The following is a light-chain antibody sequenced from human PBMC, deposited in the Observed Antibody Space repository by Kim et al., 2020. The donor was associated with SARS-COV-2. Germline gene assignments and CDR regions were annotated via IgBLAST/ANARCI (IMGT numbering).Light chain of an antibody. J-gene: IGKJ1*01. CDR1: QGISHS. V-gene: IGKV1-27*01. CDR2: GAS. CDR3: QKYDSAPWT. Sequence: DIQMAQSPSSLSASVGDRVTITCRASQGISHSLAWYRQKPGKVPMLLIYGASTLQSGVPSRFIGSGSGTDFTLTISSLQPEDAATYYCQKYDSAPWTFGQGTKVDIK.